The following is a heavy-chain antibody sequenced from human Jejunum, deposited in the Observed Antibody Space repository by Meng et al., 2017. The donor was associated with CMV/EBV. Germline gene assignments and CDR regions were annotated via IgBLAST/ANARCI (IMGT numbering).Heavy chain of an antibody. CDR2: NNWNYDK. V-gene: IGHV2-5*01. CDR1: GFSLSTPRVG. CDR3: DRTIETFGVLREFDY. J-gene: IGHJ4*02. Sequence: QIPLNESGPMLVQPTQTLTLPCTFSGFSLSTPRVGVGWIRQPPGKALEWLALNNWNYDKRYSPSLQRRLTITKDTSKNQVVLTMTNMDPADTATYYCDRTIETFGVLREFDYWGQGTLVTVSS. D-gene: IGHD3-3*01.